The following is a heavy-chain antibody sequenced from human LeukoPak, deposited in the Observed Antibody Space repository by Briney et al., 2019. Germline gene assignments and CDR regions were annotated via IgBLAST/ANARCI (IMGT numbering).Heavy chain of an antibody. CDR3: ARDLVVRGARTPSAD. Sequence: PSETLSLTCTVSGSSVGTTHSWGWIRQSPGKGLEWIGTIYHRGNTYYSSSLKSRVTISIDTSKNQFSLKLSSVTAADTAVYYCARDLVVRGARTPSADWGQGTLVTVSS. CDR2: IYHRGNT. V-gene: IGHV4-38-2*02. J-gene: IGHJ4*02. D-gene: IGHD3-10*01. CDR1: GSSVGTTHS.